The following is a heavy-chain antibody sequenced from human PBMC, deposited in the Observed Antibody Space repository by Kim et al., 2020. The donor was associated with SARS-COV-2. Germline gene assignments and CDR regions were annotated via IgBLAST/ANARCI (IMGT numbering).Heavy chain of an antibody. J-gene: IGHJ6*02. D-gene: IGHD3-22*01. V-gene: IGHV4-39*01. CDR2: IYYSGST. Sequence: SETLSLTCTVSGGSISSSSYYWGWIRQPPGKGLEWIGSIYYSGSTYYNPSLKSRVTISVDTSKNQFSLKLSSVTAADTAVYYCAGLLPDYYYYGMDVWGQGTTVTVSS. CDR3: AGLLPDYYYYGMDV. CDR1: GGSISSSSYY.